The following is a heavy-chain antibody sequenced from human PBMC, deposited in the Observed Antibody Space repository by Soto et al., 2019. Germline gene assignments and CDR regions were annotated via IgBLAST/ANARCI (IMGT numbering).Heavy chain of an antibody. CDR3: ARKVAGSI. Sequence: PGGSLRLSCAASGFTVSSFPMTWVRQAPGKGLEWVSSISSSGDDSFYADSVKGRFTISRDSSKNMLFLQLSSLRAEDTAVYYCARKVAGSIWGQGTLVTVS. V-gene: IGHV3-23*01. CDR2: ISSSGDDS. CDR1: GFTVSSFP. J-gene: IGHJ4*02. D-gene: IGHD6-19*01.